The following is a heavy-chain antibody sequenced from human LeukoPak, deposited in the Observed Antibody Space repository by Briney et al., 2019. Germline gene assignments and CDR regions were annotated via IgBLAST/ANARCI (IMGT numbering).Heavy chain of an antibody. CDR2: IYYSGST. V-gene: IGHV4-39*07. J-gene: IGHJ4*02. CDR1: GGSISSSSYY. D-gene: IGHD3-22*01. Sequence: PSETLSLTCTVSGGSISSSSYYWGWIRQPPGKGLEWIGSIYYSGSTYYNPSLKSRVTISVDTSKNQFSLKLSSVTAADTAVYYCARGMYYYDSSGYYYFFDYWGQGTLVTVSS. CDR3: ARGMYYYDSSGYYYFFDY.